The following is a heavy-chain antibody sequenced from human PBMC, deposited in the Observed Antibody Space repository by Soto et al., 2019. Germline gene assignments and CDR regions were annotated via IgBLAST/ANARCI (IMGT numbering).Heavy chain of an antibody. CDR2: IIPIFGTA. CDR3: ARGNTAMATKGNAFDI. Sequence: PSVKVSCKASGGTFSSYAISWVRQAPGQGFEWMGGIIPIFGTANYAQKFQGRVTITADESTSTAYMELSSLRSEDTAVYYCARGNTAMATKGNAFDIWGQGTMVTVSS. J-gene: IGHJ3*02. CDR1: GGTFSSYA. D-gene: IGHD5-18*01. V-gene: IGHV1-69*13.